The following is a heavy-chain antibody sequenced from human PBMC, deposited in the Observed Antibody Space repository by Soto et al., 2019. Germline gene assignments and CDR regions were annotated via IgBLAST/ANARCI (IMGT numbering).Heavy chain of an antibody. CDR1: GESFSGHY. Sequence: PSETLSLTCAVYGESFSGHYWSWIRQPPGKGLEWIGEINHGGTTHHNPSLKSRVFISVDTSKNQVSLKLSSVTATDTAIYFCARGGIPDFFDYWGQGTLVTVSS. CDR2: INHGGTT. V-gene: IGHV4-34*01. CDR3: ARGGIPDFFDY. J-gene: IGHJ4*02.